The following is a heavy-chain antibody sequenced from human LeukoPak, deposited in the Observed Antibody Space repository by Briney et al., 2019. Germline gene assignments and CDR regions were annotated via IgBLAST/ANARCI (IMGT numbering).Heavy chain of an antibody. CDR3: ARRGGTTVTTDAFDI. CDR2: IHPGDSDT. Sequence: RGESLKISCEASGYSFTSYWIGWARQMPGKGLEWMGIIHPGDSDTRYSPSFQGQVTISADKSISTAYLQWSSLKASDTAMYYCARRGGTTVTTDAFDIWGQGTMVTVSS. CDR1: GYSFTSYW. J-gene: IGHJ3*02. V-gene: IGHV5-51*01. D-gene: IGHD4-17*01.